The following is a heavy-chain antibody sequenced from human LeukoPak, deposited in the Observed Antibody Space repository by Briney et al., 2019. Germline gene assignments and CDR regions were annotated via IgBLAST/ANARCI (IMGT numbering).Heavy chain of an antibody. CDR1: GGPISSYY. CDR3: ARQSISGSSLSYFDY. Sequence: SETLSLTCTVSGGPISSYYWSWIRQPPGKGLEWIGNIYDSGSTNYNPSLKSRVTISVDTSKNQCSLKLSSVTAAGTAVYYCARQSISGSSLSYFDYWGQGTLVNVSS. J-gene: IGHJ4*02. V-gene: IGHV4-59*01. CDR2: IYDSGST. D-gene: IGHD3-22*01.